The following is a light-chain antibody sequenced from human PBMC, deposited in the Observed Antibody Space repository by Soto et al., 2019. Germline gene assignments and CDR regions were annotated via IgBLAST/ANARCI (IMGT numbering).Light chain of an antibody. CDR3: QQYNSWPLT. CDR2: GAS. Sequence: EIVLTQSPGTLSLSPGERATLSCRASQSVSSSYLAWYQQKPGQAPRLLVDGASTRATGIPARFSGSGSGTEFTLTISSLQSEDFAVYYCQQYNSWPLTFGGGTKVDIK. CDR1: QSVSSSY. V-gene: IGKV3-15*01. J-gene: IGKJ4*01.